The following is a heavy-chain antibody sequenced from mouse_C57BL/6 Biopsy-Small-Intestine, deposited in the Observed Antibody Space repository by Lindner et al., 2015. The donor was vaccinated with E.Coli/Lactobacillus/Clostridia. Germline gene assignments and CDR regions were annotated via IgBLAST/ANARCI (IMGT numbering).Heavy chain of an antibody. CDR2: IRSKSNNYAT. CDR1: GFSFNTYA. CDR3: VSVYDYDYAMDY. J-gene: IGHJ4*01. D-gene: IGHD2-4*01. Sequence: VQLQESGGGLVQPKGSLKLSCAASGFSFNTYAMNWVRQAPGKGLEWVARIRSKSNNYATYYADSVKDGFTISRDDSESMLYLQMNNLKTEDTAMYYCVSVYDYDYAMDYWGQGTSVTVSS. V-gene: IGHV10-1*01.